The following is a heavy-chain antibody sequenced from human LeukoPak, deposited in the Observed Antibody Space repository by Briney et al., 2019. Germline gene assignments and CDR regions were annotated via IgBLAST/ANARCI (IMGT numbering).Heavy chain of an antibody. V-gene: IGHV3-7*01. CDR2: IKQDGSEK. J-gene: IGHJ6*03. D-gene: IGHD1-26*01. CDR1: GFTFSSYW. Sequence: GGSLRLSCAASGFTFSSYWMSWVRQAPGKGLEWVAIIKQDGSEKYYVDSVKGRFTISRDNSKNTLYLQMNSLRAEDTAVYYCAKVGDIVGATWYYYMDVWGKGTTVTVSS. CDR3: AKVGDIVGATWYYYMDV.